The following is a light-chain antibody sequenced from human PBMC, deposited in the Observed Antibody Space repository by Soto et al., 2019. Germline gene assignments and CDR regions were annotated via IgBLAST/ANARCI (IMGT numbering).Light chain of an antibody. J-gene: IGKJ1*01. Sequence: EVMLTQSPGTLSLSPGERATLSCRASQSVSSNYLAWYQQKSGQAPRLLIYGASIRATGIPDRFSGSGSGTDFTLTIRRLEPEDFAVYYCQQYDTSPRTCGQGTKVEFK. CDR1: QSVSSNY. CDR3: QQYDTSPRT. CDR2: GAS. V-gene: IGKV3-20*01.